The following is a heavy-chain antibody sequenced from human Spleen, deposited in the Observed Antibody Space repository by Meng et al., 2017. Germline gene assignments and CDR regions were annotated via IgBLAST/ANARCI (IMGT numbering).Heavy chain of an antibody. J-gene: IGHJ3*02. CDR1: GFTFSSYE. CDR2: ISSSGSTI. CDR3: ARDNCSGGSCYLADAFDI. V-gene: IGHV3-48*03. D-gene: IGHD2-15*01. Sequence: GESLKISCAASGFTFSSYEMNWVRQAPGKGLEWASYISSSGSTIYYADSVKGRFTISRDNAKNSLYLQMNSLRAEDTAVYYCARDNCSGGSCYLADAFDIWGQGTMVTVSS.